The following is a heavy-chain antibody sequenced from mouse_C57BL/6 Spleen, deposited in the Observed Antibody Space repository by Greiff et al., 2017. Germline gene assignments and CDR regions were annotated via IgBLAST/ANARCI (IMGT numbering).Heavy chain of an antibody. CDR3: ARYYYCSSPDY. V-gene: IGHV1-7*01. J-gene: IGHJ2*01. D-gene: IGHD1-1*01. Sequence: VTLQESGAELAKPGASVKLSCKASGYTFTSYWMHWVKQRPGQGLEWIGYINPSTGYTTYNQKFKDKATLTADKSSSTAYMQLRRLTYEDSVVYYCARYYYCSSPDYWGQGTTLTVSS. CDR1: GYTFTSYW. CDR2: INPSTGYT.